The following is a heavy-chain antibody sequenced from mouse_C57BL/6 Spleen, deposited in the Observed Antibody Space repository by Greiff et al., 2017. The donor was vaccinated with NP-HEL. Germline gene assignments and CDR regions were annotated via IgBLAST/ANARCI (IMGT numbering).Heavy chain of an antibody. D-gene: IGHD3-3*01. J-gene: IGHJ4*01. V-gene: IGHV5-9*01. CDR3: ARGDVGAMDY. CDR1: GFTFSSYT. Sequence: VQLKESGGGLVKPGGSLKLSCAASGFTFSSYTMSWVRQTPEKRLEWVATISGGGGNTYYPDSVKGRFTISRDNAKNTLYLQMSSLRSEDTALYYCARGDVGAMDYWGQGTSVTVSS. CDR2: ISGGGGNT.